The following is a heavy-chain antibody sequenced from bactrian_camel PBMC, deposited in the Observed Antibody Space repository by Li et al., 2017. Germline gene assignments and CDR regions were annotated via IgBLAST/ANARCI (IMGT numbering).Heavy chain of an antibody. CDR2: FDTGRGSP. D-gene: IGHD2*01. J-gene: IGHJ6*01. CDR3: GRGNSGGICYVELHSDFRY. Sequence: QLVESGGGSVQAGGSLRLSCSASGQTDSSYCMGWFRQVPGKEREGVAAFDTGRGSPYYVDSVKGRFTISKDNAKNTLYLQMDNLKPEDSAMYYCGRGNSGGICYVELHSDFRYWGRGTQVTVS. V-gene: IGHV3S28*01. CDR1: GQTDSSYC.